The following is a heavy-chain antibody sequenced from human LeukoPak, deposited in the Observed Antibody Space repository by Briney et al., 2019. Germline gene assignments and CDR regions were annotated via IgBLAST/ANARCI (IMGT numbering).Heavy chain of an antibody. D-gene: IGHD1-26*01. J-gene: IGHJ4*02. CDR3: ARVLSGSYLYYFDY. Sequence: ASVKVSCKASGYTFTGYYMHWVRQAPGQGREWMGWINPNSGGTNYAQKFQGRVTMTRDTSISTAYMELSRLRSDDTAVYYCARVLSGSYLYYFDYWGQGTLVTVSS. CDR1: GYTFTGYY. V-gene: IGHV1-2*02. CDR2: INPNSGGT.